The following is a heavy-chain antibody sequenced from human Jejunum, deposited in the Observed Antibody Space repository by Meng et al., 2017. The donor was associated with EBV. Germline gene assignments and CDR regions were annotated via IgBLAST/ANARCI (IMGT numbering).Heavy chain of an antibody. CDR1: GGSISDNDW. CDR2: IYHGGGT. CDR3: AGNGYYALEY. D-gene: IGHD3-22*01. V-gene: IGHV4-4*02. J-gene: IGHJ4*02. Sequence: VSLEDVGTSLEKPSGTRSLTCVVSGGSISDNDWWSWVRQPPGKGLEWLGEIYHGGGTNYNPSLESRVTISVDKSKNQFSLKLNSVTVADTAVYYCAGNGYYALEYWGPGILVTVSS.